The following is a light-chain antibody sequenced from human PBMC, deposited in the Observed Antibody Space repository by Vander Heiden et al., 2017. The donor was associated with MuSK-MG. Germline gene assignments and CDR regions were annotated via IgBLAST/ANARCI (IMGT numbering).Light chain of an antibody. Sequence: DIQMTQSPSSLSASVGDRVSITCRASESISSYLKWYQQKPGKAPKLLIYGASSCQRGVTSRYSGSGSGTGFTLTISSRQPEDFASYYCQQCDSNPRITFGHGTKVDIK. CDR1: ESISSY. J-gene: IGKJ3*01. V-gene: IGKV1-39*01. CDR2: GAS. CDR3: QQCDSNPRIT.